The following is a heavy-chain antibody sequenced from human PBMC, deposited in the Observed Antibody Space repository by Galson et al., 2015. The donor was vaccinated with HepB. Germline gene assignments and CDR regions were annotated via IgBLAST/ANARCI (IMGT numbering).Heavy chain of an antibody. D-gene: IGHD1-26*01. CDR3: ARDIPNCRVGDFDI. CDR1: GFTFTTYS. J-gene: IGHJ3*02. V-gene: IGHV3-48*02. CDR2: INSWSSII. Sequence: SLRLSCAASGFTFTTYSMNWVRQAPGKGLECVSHINSWSSIIYYADSVKGRFTISRDNAQNSLYLHMNSLRDEDTAVYYCARDIPNCRVGDFDIWGQGTMVTVSS.